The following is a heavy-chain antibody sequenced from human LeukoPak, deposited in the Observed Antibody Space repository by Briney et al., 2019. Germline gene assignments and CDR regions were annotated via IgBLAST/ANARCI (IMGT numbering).Heavy chain of an antibody. CDR1: GFTFSGYG. CDR2: ISYDGSNK. J-gene: IGHJ4*02. D-gene: IGHD3-22*01. Sequence: GGSLRLSCAASGFTFSGYGMHWVRQAPGKGLEWVAAISYDGSNKYYADSVKGRFTISRDNSKNTLYLQMNSLRAEDTAVYYCARANLQIVVDLDVDYWGQGTLVTVSS. CDR3: ARANLQIVVDLDVDY. V-gene: IGHV3-30*03.